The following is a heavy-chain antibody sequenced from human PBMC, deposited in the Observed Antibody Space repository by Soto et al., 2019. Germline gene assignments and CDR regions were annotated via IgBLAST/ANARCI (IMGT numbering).Heavy chain of an antibody. J-gene: IGHJ4*02. V-gene: IGHV1-69*13. CDR2: IIPIFGTA. Sequence: VASVKVSCKASGGTFSSYAISWVRQAPGQGLEWMGGIIPIFGTANYAQKFQGRVTITADESTSTAYMELSSLRSEDTAVYYCARGPEEDYSSYAGGLFDYWGQGTLVTVSS. CDR1: GGTFSSYA. CDR3: ARGPEEDYSSYAGGLFDY. D-gene: IGHD4-4*01.